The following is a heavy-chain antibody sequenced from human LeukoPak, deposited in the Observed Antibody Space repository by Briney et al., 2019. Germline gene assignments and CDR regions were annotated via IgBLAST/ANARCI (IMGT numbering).Heavy chain of an antibody. CDR2: ISAYNGNT. Sequence: ASVKVSCKASGYTFTGYYMHWVRQAPGQGLEWMGWISAYNGNTNYAQKLQGRVTVTTDTSTGTAYMELRSLRSDDTAVYYCARGGDSSGYYYTRVADYWGQGTLVTVSS. J-gene: IGHJ4*02. D-gene: IGHD3-22*01. V-gene: IGHV1-18*04. CDR1: GYTFTGYY. CDR3: ARGGDSSGYYYTRVADY.